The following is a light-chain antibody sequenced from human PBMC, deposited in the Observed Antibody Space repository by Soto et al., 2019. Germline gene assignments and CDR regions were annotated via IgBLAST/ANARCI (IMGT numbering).Light chain of an antibody. CDR1: QSVSSY. CDR2: DAS. CDR3: QQRSNWPPT. Sequence: EIVLTQSPATLSLSPGERATPSCRASQSVSSYLAWYQQKPGQAPRLLIYDASNRATGIPARFSGSGSGTDVTLTISSLEPEDFAVYYCQQRSNWPPTFGPGTKVDIK. J-gene: IGKJ3*01. V-gene: IGKV3-11*01.